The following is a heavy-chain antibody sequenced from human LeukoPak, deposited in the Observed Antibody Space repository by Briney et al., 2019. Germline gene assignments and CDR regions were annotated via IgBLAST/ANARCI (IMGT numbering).Heavy chain of an antibody. D-gene: IGHD3-22*01. J-gene: IGHJ4*02. Sequence: PSETLSLTCTVSGDPISGSSNYKWSWIRQPPGKGLEWIGYIYYHGSTYYNPSLKSRVTISVDTSKNQFSLKLSSVTAADTAVYYCACTRITMIVVVHSGLDYWGQGTLVTVSS. V-gene: IGHV4-39*01. CDR1: GDPISGSSNYK. CDR2: IYYHGST. CDR3: ACTRITMIVVVHSGLDY.